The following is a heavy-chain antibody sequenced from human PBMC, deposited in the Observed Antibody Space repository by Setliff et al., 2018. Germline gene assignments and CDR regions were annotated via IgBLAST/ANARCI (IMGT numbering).Heavy chain of an antibody. Sequence: ASVKVSCKASGYTFTSYYIHWVRQAPGQGLEWMGIINPSSGTTSYAQKFQGRVTMTRDTSTSTDYMDLSRLTSDDTAVYYCAREVLSTVVAWDYWGQGTLVTVSS. V-gene: IGHV1-46*01. CDR1: GYTFTSYY. CDR2: INPSSGTT. J-gene: IGHJ4*02. D-gene: IGHD4-17*01. CDR3: AREVLSTVVAWDY.